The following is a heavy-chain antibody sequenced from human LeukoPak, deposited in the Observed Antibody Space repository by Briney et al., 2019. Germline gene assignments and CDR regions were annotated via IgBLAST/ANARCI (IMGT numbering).Heavy chain of an antibody. CDR2: IYYRWNT. CDR3: ARASVSSSLLFDY. J-gene: IGHJ4*02. CDR1: GGSISSSSYY. D-gene: IGHD6-13*01. Sequence: PSETLSLTCTVSGGSISSSSYYWGWIRQPPGKGLEWIGGIYYRWNTYYNPSLKSRVTISVDTSKNQFSLKLSSVTAADTAVYYCARASVSSSLLFDYWGQGTLVTVSS. V-gene: IGHV4-39*07.